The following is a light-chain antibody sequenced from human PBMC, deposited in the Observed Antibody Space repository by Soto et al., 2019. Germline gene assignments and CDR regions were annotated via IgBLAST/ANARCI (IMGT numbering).Light chain of an antibody. CDR1: QSVSKY. V-gene: IGKV3-11*01. CDR2: DAS. Sequence: EIVLTQSPATLSLSPGERVTLSCRTSQSVSKYLAWYQQTPGQAPRLLIYDASVRATGTPGRFSGSGSGADFNLIINSLEPDDFAVYFCHQRSDWPHTFGQGTRLDIK. J-gene: IGKJ2*01. CDR3: HQRSDWPHT.